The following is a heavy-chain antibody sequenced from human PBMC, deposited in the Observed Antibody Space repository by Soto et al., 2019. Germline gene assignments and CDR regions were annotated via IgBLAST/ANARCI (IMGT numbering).Heavy chain of an antibody. D-gene: IGHD4-17*01. CDR1: GYTFTSYG. CDR2: ISAYNGNT. J-gene: IGHJ4*02. Sequence: NPPASVKVSCKASGYTFTSYGISWVRQAPGQGLEWMGWISAYNGNTKYAQKLQGRVTMTTDTSTSTAYMELRSLRSDDTAVYYCARASPDYGGNLNADYWGQGTLVTVSS. CDR3: ARASPDYGGNLNADY. V-gene: IGHV1-18*01.